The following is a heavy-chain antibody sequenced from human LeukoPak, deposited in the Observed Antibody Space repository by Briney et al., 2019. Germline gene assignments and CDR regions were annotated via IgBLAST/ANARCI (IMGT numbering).Heavy chain of an antibody. CDR1: GGSISSYY. Sequence: SETLSLTCTVSGGSISSYYWSWIRQPPGKGLEWIGYIYYSGSTNYNPSLKSRVTISVDTSKNQFSLKLSSVTAADTAVYYCARVQRPDYYDSSGSWYYYYMDVWGKGTTVTVSS. CDR2: IYYSGST. CDR3: ARVQRPDYYDSSGSWYYYYMDV. V-gene: IGHV4-59*01. D-gene: IGHD3-22*01. J-gene: IGHJ6*03.